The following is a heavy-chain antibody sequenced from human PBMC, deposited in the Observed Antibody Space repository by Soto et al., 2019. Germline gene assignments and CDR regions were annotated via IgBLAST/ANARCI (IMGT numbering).Heavy chain of an antibody. CDR3: ARTCFDSRTYYKSCFDP. Sequence: PSETLSLTCTVSGGSISNYYWNWIRQSPGKGLEWIGSIYNTGSTSYNPSLKSRLTMSVDTSKNQFSLELTSVTAADAAVYYCARTCFDSRTYYKSCFDPWGKGTLVTVSS. CDR2: IYNTGST. J-gene: IGHJ5*02. CDR1: GGSISNYY. D-gene: IGHD3-10*01. V-gene: IGHV4-59*13.